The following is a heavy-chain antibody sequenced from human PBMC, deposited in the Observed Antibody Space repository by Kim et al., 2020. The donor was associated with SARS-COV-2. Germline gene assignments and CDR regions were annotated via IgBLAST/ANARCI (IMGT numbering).Heavy chain of an antibody. D-gene: IGHD6-13*01. CDR3: ARPGYSSSWYRDYGMDV. J-gene: IGHJ6*02. CDR1: GGSFSGYY. Sequence: SETLSLTCAVYGGSFSGYYWSWIRQPPGKGLEWIGEINHSGSTNYNPSLKSRVTISVDTSKNQFSLKLSSVTAADTAVYYCARPGYSSSWYRDYGMDVWGQGTTVTVSS. V-gene: IGHV4-34*01. CDR2: INHSGST.